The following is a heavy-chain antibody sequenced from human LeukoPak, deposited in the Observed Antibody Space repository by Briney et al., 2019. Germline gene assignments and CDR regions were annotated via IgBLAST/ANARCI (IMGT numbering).Heavy chain of an antibody. CDR3: ARAVAGTSPDY. Sequence: GGSLRLSCAASGFTFSSYGMTWVRQAPGKGLEWVSAISPSGGNTYYADSVQGRFTISRDDSTNTLYLQMNSLRAEDTAVYYCARAVAGTSPDYWGQGTLVTVSS. D-gene: IGHD6-19*01. V-gene: IGHV3-23*01. CDR1: GFTFSSYG. J-gene: IGHJ4*02. CDR2: ISPSGGNT.